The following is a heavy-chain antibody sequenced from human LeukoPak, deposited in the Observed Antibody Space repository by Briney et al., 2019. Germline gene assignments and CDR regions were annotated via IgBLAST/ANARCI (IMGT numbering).Heavy chain of an antibody. CDR3: ARGNILTGYCFDF. CDR1: GGFITGYY. J-gene: IGHJ4*02. V-gene: IGHV4-34*01. CDR2: IHYTGAT. Sequence: KPSETLSLTCAVYGGFITGYYWSWIRQTPGRGLEWVGEIHYTGATSYNPSLKSRATISTDTSKNQFSLRLSSVTAADTAVYYCARGNILTGYCFDFWGQGALVTVSS. D-gene: IGHD3-9*01.